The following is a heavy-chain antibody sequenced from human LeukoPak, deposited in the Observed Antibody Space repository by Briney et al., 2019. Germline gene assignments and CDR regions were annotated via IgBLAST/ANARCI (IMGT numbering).Heavy chain of an antibody. Sequence: GGSLRLSCAASGFTFSSYGMHWVRQAPGKGLEWVAVISYDGSNKYYADSVKGRFTISRDNSKNTLYLQMNSLRAEDTAVYYCAKDSSPLFYYGMDVWGQGTTVTVSS. V-gene: IGHV3-30*18. CDR1: GFTFSSYG. CDR2: ISYDGSNK. CDR3: AKDSSPLFYYGMDV. J-gene: IGHJ6*02.